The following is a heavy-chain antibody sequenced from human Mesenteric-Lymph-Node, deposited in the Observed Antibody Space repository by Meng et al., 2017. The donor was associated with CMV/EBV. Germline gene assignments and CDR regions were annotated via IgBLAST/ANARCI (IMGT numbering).Heavy chain of an antibody. Sequence: SVKVSCKASGDTFSSYTITWVRQAPGQGLEWMGRIIPILGVANYAQNFQGRLTITAHKSASTAYMEVSSLRSEDTAVYYCARGNTMDLYALDAWGQGATVTVSS. CDR1: GDTFSSYT. D-gene: IGHD2-2*01. J-gene: IGHJ6*02. CDR3: ARGNTMDLYALDA. V-gene: IGHV1-69*02. CDR2: IIPILGVA.